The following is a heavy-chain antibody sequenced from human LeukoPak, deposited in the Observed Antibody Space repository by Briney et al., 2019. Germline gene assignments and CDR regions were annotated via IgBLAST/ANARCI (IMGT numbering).Heavy chain of an antibody. Sequence: SETVSLTCTVSGYSISSGYYWGWIRQPPGKGLEWIGSIYHSGSTYYNPSLKSRVTISVDTSKNQFSLKLSTVTAAATAVYDFARVDKPVPGGTLGYCGEGPLVTVSS. CDR1: GYSISSGYY. CDR3: ARVDKPVPGGTLGY. V-gene: IGHV4-38-2*02. J-gene: IGHJ4*02. CDR2: IYHSGST. D-gene: IGHD2-2*01.